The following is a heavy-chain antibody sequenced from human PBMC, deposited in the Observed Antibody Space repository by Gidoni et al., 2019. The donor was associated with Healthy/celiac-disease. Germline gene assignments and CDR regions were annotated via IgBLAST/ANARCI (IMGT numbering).Heavy chain of an antibody. V-gene: IGHV3-30*18. CDR1: GFTFSSYG. D-gene: IGHD5-18*01. Sequence: QVQLVESGGGVVQPGRSLSLSCAASGFTFSSYGMHWVRQAPGKGLEWVAVISYDGSNKYYADSVKGRFTISRDNSKNTLYLQMNSLRAEDTAVYYCAKDLGDGYQTHYFDYWGQGTLGHRLL. CDR2: ISYDGSNK. CDR3: AKDLGDGYQTHYFDY. J-gene: IGHJ4*02.